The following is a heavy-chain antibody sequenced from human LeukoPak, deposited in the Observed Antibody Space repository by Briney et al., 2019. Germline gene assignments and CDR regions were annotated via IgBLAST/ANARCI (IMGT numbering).Heavy chain of an antibody. CDR3: AGTSYYFHY. CDR2: IKHDGSVK. V-gene: IGHV3-7*01. Sequence: GGSLRLSCAASGFTFTNSWMSWVRQAPGKGLEWLANIKHDGSVKNYVDSVKGRFTISRDNAKNSVYLQMSSLRVEDTAVYFCAGTSYYFHYWGQGTLVTVPP. J-gene: IGHJ4*02. CDR1: GFTFTNSW.